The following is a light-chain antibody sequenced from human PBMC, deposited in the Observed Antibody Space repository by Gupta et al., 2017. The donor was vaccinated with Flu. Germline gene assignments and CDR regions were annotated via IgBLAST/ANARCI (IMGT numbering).Light chain of an antibody. Sequence: ATLSLSPGERATLSCRASQSVRSYLAWYKQKPGQAPRLLIYDASNRDTGIPARFSGSGFGTDLTLTISSREQEDFAVYFCQQRSNWPPITFGQGTRLEIK. CDR3: QQRSNWPPIT. CDR2: DAS. J-gene: IGKJ5*01. V-gene: IGKV3-11*01. CDR1: QSVRSY.